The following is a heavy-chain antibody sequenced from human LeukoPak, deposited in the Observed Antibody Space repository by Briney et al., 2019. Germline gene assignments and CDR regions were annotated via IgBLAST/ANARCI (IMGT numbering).Heavy chain of an antibody. CDR1: GGSISSGSYY. J-gene: IGHJ6*03. CDR3: ARDSRDIVVVPAASRAYYYYMDV. V-gene: IGHV4-61*02. CDR2: IYTSGST. D-gene: IGHD2-2*01. Sequence: PSETLSLTCTVSGGSISSGSYYWSWIRQPAGKGLEWIGRIYTSGSTNYNPSLKSRVTISVVTSKNQFSLKLSSVTAADTAVYYCARDSRDIVVVPAASRAYYYYMDVWGKGTTVTISS.